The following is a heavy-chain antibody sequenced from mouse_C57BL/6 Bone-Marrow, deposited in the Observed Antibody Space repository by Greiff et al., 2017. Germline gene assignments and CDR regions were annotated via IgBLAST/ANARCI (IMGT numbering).Heavy chain of an antibody. J-gene: IGHJ3*01. V-gene: IGHV1-42*01. Sequence: EVQLQQSGPELVKPGASVKISCKASGYSFTGYYMNWVKQSPERSLEWIGEINPSTGGTTYNQKFKAKATLTVDKSSSTAYMQLKSLTSEDSAVYFCASCNYGFAYWGQETLVTVSA. CDR2: INPSTGGT. CDR1: GYSFTGYY. CDR3: ASCNYGFAY. D-gene: IGHD2-1*01.